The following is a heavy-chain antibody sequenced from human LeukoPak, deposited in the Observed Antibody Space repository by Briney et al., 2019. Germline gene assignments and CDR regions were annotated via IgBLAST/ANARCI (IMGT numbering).Heavy chain of an antibody. D-gene: IGHD3-22*01. CDR2: IRYDGSNK. V-gene: IGHV3-30*02. Sequence: GGSLRLSCAASGFTFSSYGMHWVRQAPGKGLERVAFIRYDGSNKYYADSVKGRFTISRDNSKNTLYLQMNSLRAEDTAVYYCAKDRRGYQGTLDHWGQGTLVTVSS. CDR1: GFTFSSYG. CDR3: AKDRRGYQGTLDH. J-gene: IGHJ4*02.